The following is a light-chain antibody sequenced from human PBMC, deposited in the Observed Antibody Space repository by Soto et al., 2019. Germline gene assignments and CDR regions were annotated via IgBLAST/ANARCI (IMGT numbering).Light chain of an antibody. Sequence: DIQMTQSPCSLSASVADRVTITCRASQGISNYLAWYQQKPGKVPKLLIYAASTLQSGVPSRFSGSGSGTDFTLTISSLQPEDVATYYCQKYNSAPITIGQGTRLEIK. CDR2: AAS. CDR1: QGISNY. CDR3: QKYNSAPIT. J-gene: IGKJ5*01. V-gene: IGKV1-27*01.